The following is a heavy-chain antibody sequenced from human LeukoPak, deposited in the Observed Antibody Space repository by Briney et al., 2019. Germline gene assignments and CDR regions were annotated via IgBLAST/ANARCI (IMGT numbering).Heavy chain of an antibody. CDR3: ARVGFCRGSGCNWYFDL. D-gene: IGHD2-15*01. J-gene: IGHJ2*01. CDR2: MNPSRGDT. CDR1: GYSFTIYD. Sequence: ASVKVSCKASGYSFTIYDINWVRQATGQGPEWMGWMNPSRGDTGYAQKFQGRVTMTRETSTGTAYMELTSLSSEDTAVYYRARVGFCRGSGCNWYFDLWGHGTLVTVSS. V-gene: IGHV1-8*01.